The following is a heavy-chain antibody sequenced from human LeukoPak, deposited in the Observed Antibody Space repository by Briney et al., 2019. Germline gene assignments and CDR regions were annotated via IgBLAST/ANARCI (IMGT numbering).Heavy chain of an antibody. CDR1: GFTFSSYA. J-gene: IGHJ3*02. Sequence: GGSLRLPCAASGFTFSSYAMSWVRQAPGKGLEWVSAISGSGGSTYYADSVKGRFTISRDNSKNTLYLQMNSLRAEDTAVYYCATSMYSSGWFAFDIWGQGTMVTVSS. CDR2: ISGSGGST. CDR3: ATSMYSSGWFAFDI. V-gene: IGHV3-23*01. D-gene: IGHD6-19*01.